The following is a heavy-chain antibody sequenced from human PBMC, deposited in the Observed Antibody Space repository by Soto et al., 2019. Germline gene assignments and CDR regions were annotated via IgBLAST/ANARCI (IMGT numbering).Heavy chain of an antibody. V-gene: IGHV3-23*01. J-gene: IGHJ3*02. CDR2: ISGSGGST. CDR1: GFTFSSYA. D-gene: IGHD6-19*01. Sequence: EVQLLESGGGLVQPGGSLRLSCTASGFTFSSYAMSWVRQAPGKGLEWVSTISGSGGSTYYADSVKGRFTVSRDNSKNTLYLQMNSLRAEDTAIYYCAKDDIAVADAFDIWGQGTMVTVSS. CDR3: AKDDIAVADAFDI.